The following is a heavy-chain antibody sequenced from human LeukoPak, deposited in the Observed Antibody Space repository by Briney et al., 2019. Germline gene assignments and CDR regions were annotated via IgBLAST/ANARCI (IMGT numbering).Heavy chain of an antibody. CDR2: ITWNGGIT. CDR3: ARDGPVAGVELDQ. D-gene: IGHD6-19*01. CDR1: GFTFSRYR. Sequence: GGSLRLSCVASGFTFSRYRMNWVRQAPGKGLEWVSGITWNGGITAYADSVKGRFTISRDNAKNSLYLQMNSLRAEDTALYYCARDGPVAGVELDQWGQGTLVTVSS. V-gene: IGHV3-20*04. J-gene: IGHJ4*02.